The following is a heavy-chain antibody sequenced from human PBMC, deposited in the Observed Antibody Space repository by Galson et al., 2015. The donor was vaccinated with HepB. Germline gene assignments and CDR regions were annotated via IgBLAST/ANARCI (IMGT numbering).Heavy chain of an antibody. J-gene: IGHJ4*02. CDR1: GGTFSSYT. Sequence: QSGAEVKKPGESLKVSCKASGGTFSSYTISWVRQAPGQGLEWMGRIIPILGIANYAQKFQGRVTITADKSTSTAYMELSSLRSEDTAVYYCARGGSGYSGYDYWGQGTLVTVSS. CDR2: IIPILGIA. V-gene: IGHV1-69*04. CDR3: ARGGSGYSGYDY. D-gene: IGHD5-12*01.